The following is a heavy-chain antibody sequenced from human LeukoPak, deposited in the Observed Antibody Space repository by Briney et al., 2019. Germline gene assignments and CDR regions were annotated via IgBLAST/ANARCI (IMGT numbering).Heavy chain of an antibody. Sequence: SETLSLTCTDSGGFISDHYWSWIRQPPGKGLEWVGYISYSGSTNYNSSLKSRVTISVDTSKNQFSLKLSSVTAADTAVYYCARRYCSSTSCYRGDAFDIWGQGTMVTVSS. CDR3: ARRYCSSTSCYRGDAFDI. CDR2: ISYSGST. D-gene: IGHD2-2*02. CDR1: GGFISDHY. V-gene: IGHV4-59*08. J-gene: IGHJ3*02.